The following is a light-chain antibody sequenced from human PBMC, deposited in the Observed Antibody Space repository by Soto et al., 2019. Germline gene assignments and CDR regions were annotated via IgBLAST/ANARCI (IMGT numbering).Light chain of an antibody. V-gene: IGKV1-5*03. CDR1: QSICDW. CDR2: KAS. CDR3: QYYDNYSWT. Sequence: DIQMTQSPSTLSASVGDRVTTTCRASQSICDWLAWHQQKPGKAPKFLIYKASNLESGVPSRFSGSGSGTEFTLTISSVQPDDFATYYCQYYDNYSWTFGEGTKVEIK. J-gene: IGKJ1*01.